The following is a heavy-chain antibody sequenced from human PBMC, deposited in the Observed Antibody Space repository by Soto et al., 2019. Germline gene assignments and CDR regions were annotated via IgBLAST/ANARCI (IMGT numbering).Heavy chain of an antibody. D-gene: IGHD5-12*01. J-gene: IGHJ3*02. CDR2: INPTGSMT. CDR1: GYSFITSYY. CDR3: ARDTGYDHDAFDI. V-gene: IGHV1-46*01. Sequence: GSSVKVFRKASGYSFITSYYMHWVRQAPGQGLEWMGIINPTGSMTKYSQRFQGRLTMTRDTSTSTDYMELTTLTSEDTAVYFCARDTGYDHDAFDIWGQGTMVTVSS.